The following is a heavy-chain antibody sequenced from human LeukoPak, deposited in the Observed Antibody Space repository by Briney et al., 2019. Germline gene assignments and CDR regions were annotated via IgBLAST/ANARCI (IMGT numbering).Heavy chain of an antibody. D-gene: IGHD4-17*01. CDR2: ISAYNGNT. Sequence: ASVKVSCKASGYTFTSYGISWVRQAPGQGLEWMGWISAYNGNTNYAQKLQGRVTMTTDTSTSTACMELRSLRSDDTAVYYCARFYDYGDFLDYWGQGTLVTVSS. J-gene: IGHJ4*02. CDR1: GYTFTSYG. V-gene: IGHV1-18*01. CDR3: ARFYDYGDFLDY.